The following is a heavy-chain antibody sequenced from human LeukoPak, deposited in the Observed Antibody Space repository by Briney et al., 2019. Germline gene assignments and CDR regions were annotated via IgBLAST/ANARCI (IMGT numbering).Heavy chain of an antibody. CDR1: GGSVSSGSYY. CDR2: IYYSGST. Sequence: SETLSLTCTVSGGSVSSGSYYCSWIRQPPGKGLEWIGYIYYSGSTNYNPSLKSRVTISVDTSKNQFSLKLSSVTAADTAVYYCATRVGPRVDYWGQGTLVTVSS. CDR3: ATRVGPRVDY. V-gene: IGHV4-61*01. J-gene: IGHJ4*02. D-gene: IGHD2-2*01.